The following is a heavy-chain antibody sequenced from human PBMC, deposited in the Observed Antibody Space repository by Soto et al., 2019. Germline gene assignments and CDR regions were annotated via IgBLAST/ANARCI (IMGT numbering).Heavy chain of an antibody. D-gene: IGHD3-16*01. CDR3: GKDLRPGGLES. V-gene: IGHV3-9*01. CDR2: IFWVGGGT. J-gene: IGHJ4*02. Sequence: GGSLRLSCVVSGSTIDDYAMHWVRQVPGKGLEWVSGIFWVGGGTGYADSVKGRFTISRDRAKNSLSLQMNSLRIEDTAVYYCGKDLRPGGLESCGQGTLVTVSS. CDR1: GSTIDDYA.